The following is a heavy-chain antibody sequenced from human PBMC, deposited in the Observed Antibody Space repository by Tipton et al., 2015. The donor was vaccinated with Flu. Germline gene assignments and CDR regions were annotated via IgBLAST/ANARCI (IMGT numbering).Heavy chain of an antibody. Sequence: TLSLTCSVSGGSMNNSDYYWGWIRQHPGKGLEWIGYIYYSGSTYYNPSLKSRVTISVDTSKTQFSLKLSSVTAADTAVYYCARAPGWGTSPTYAFDVWGQGTMVTVSS. J-gene: IGHJ3*01. CDR1: GGSMNNSDYY. CDR2: IYYSGST. V-gene: IGHV4-31*03. CDR3: ARAPGWGTSPTYAFDV. D-gene: IGHD7-27*01.